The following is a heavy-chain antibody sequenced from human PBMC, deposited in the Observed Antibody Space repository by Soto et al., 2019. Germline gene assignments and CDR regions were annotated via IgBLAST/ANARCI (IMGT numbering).Heavy chain of an antibody. D-gene: IGHD6-13*01. CDR3: AKDHSSSWLFDY. CDR1: GFTFSSYA. V-gene: IGHV3-23*01. CDR2: ISGSGGST. J-gene: IGHJ4*02. Sequence: GGSLRLSCAASGFTFSSYAMSWVRQAPGKGLGWVSAISGSGGSTYYADSVKGRFTISRDNSKNTLYLQMNSLRAEDTAVYYCAKDHSSSWLFDYWGQGTLVTVSS.